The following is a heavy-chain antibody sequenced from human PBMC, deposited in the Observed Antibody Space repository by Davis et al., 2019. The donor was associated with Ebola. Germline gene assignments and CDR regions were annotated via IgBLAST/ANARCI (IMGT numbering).Heavy chain of an antibody. D-gene: IGHD3-22*01. V-gene: IGHV4-34*01. CDR2: INHSGST. CDR1: GGSFSGYY. CDR3: ARPHDSSGYPPMYY. J-gene: IGHJ4*02. Sequence: MPSETLSLTCAVYGGSFSGYYWSWIRQPPGKGLEWIGEINHSGSTNYNPSLKSRVTISVDTSKNQFSLKLSSVTAADTAVYYCARPHDSSGYPPMYYWGQGTLVTVSS.